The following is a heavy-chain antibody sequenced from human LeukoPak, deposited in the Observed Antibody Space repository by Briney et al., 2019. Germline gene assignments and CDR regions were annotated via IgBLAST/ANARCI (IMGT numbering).Heavy chain of an antibody. CDR2: IYYSGST. V-gene: IGHV4-59*01. CDR3: ARVGLNPLSNYFDY. J-gene: IGHJ4*02. Sequence: SETLSLTCTVSGGSISSYYWSWIRQPPGKGLEWIGYIYYSGSTNYNPSLKSRVTISVDTSKNQFSLKLSSVTAADTAVYYCARVGLNPLSNYFDYWGQGTLVTVSS. CDR1: GGSISSYY. D-gene: IGHD3/OR15-3a*01.